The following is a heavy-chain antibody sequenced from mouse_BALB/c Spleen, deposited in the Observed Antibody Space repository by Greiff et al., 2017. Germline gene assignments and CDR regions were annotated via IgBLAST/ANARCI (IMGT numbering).Heavy chain of an antibody. CDR1: GFSFTGYY. CDR2: ISSYNGAT. J-gene: IGHJ2*01. V-gene: IGHV1S34*01. D-gene: IGHD6-5*01. CDR3: ARHALYYFDY. Sequence: LVQPGASVKISCTASGFSFTGYYMPWVKQSHGKSLEWIGYISSYNGATSYNKKFKGKVTFTVDTSSSTAYMQFNSLTSEDSAVYYCARHALYYFDYWGQGTTLTVSS.